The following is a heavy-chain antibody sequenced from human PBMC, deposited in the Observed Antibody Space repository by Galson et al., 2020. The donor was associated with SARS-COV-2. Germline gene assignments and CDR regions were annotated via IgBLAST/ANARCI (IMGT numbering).Heavy chain of an antibody. J-gene: IGHJ4*02. V-gene: IGHV1-69-2*01. CDR2: IDPHYGEI. CDR3: ATTIAAGLLDY. D-gene: IGHD6-13*01. Sequence: ASEKVSCKASGFTFTDSYIHWVQQAPGRGLEWMGSIDPHYGEIKYAEKFQGRVIMTADTSRDTAYMEVRSLTSEDTAVYFCATTIAAGLLDYWGQGTLVIASS. CDR1: GFTFTDSY.